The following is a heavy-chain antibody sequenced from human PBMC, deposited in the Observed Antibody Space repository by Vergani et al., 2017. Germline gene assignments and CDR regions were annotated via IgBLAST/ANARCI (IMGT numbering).Heavy chain of an antibody. CDR2: INPNSGGT. V-gene: IGHV1-2*02. D-gene: IGHD6-6*01. Sequence: QVQLVQSGAEVKKPGDSVKVSCKASGYTFTGYYLHWVRQAPGQGIEWMGWINPNSGGTNYAQKFQGRVTMTRDTSISTAYMERSRLRSDDTAVYYCARDDRGSSDAFDIWGQGTMVTVSS. J-gene: IGHJ3*02. CDR3: ARDDRGSSDAFDI. CDR1: GYTFTGYY.